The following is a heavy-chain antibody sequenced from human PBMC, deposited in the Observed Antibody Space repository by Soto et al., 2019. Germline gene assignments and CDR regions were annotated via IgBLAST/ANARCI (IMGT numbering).Heavy chain of an antibody. Sequence: SETLSLTCAVYGGSFSGYYWSWIRQPPGKGLEWIGEINHSGSTNYNPSLKSRVTISVDTSKNQFSLKLSSVTAADTAVYYCARVIDQNYFDYWGQGTLVTVSS. D-gene: IGHD3-22*01. CDR3: ARVIDQNYFDY. CDR2: INHSGST. V-gene: IGHV4-34*01. J-gene: IGHJ4*02. CDR1: GGSFSGYY.